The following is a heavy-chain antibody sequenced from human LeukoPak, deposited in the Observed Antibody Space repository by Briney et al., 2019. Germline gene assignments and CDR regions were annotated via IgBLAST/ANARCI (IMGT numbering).Heavy chain of an antibody. CDR1: GFIFSCYS. D-gene: IGHD6-13*01. CDR2: ISSSSSYI. CDR3: ARVYAAARD. V-gene: IGHV3-21*01. Sequence: GGSLRLSCAASGFIFSCYSMNWVRLAPGKGLEWVSSISSSSSYIYYADSVKGRFTISSDNAKNSLHLQMNSLRAEDTAVYYCARVYAAARDWGQGTLVTVSS. J-gene: IGHJ4*02.